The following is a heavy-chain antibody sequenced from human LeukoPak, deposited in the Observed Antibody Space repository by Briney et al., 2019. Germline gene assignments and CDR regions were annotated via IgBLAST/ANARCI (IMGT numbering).Heavy chain of an antibody. V-gene: IGHV3-48*03. CDR3: ARDPGDSSGYYYSFDY. J-gene: IGHJ4*02. D-gene: IGHD3-22*01. CDR2: ISSSGSTI. CDR1: GFTFSSYE. Sequence: GGSLRLSCAASGFTFSSYEMNWVRQAPGKGLEWVSYISSSGSTIYYADSVKGRFTISRDNAKNSLYLQMNSLRAEDTAVYYCARDPGDSSGYYYSFDYWGQGTLVTVSS.